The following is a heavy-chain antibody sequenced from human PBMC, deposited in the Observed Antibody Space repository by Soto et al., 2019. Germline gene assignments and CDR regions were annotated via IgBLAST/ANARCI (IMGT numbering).Heavy chain of an antibody. Sequence: GGSLRLSCAASGFTFSSYAMSWVRQAPGKGLEWVSAISGSGGSTYYADSVKGRFTISRDNSKNTLYLQMNSLRAEDTAVYYCAPRIAAAATYYYYGMDVWGQGTTVTVSS. CDR2: ISGSGGST. J-gene: IGHJ6*02. CDR3: APRIAAAATYYYYGMDV. D-gene: IGHD6-13*01. V-gene: IGHV3-23*01. CDR1: GFTFSSYA.